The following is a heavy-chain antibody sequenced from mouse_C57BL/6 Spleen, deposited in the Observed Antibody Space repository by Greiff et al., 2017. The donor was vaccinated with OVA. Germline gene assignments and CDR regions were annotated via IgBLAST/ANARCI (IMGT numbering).Heavy chain of an antibody. Sequence: QVQLQQPGAELVKPGASVKLSCKASGYTFTSYWMQWVKQRPGQGLEWIGEIDPSDSYTNYNQKFKGKATLTVDTSSSTAYMHLSSLTSEDSAVYYCARSERDYWGQGTSVTVSS. J-gene: IGHJ4*01. V-gene: IGHV1-50*01. CDR2: IDPSDSYT. CDR3: ARSERDY. CDR1: GYTFTSYW.